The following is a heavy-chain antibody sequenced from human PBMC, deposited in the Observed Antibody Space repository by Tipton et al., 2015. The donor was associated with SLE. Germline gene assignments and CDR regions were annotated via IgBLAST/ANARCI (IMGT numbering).Heavy chain of an antibody. CDR3: ARGRRGRGFDV. V-gene: IGHV1-46*01. CDR2: INPSGGTI. Sequence: QSGAEVKKPGSSVKVSCKTSGGTFPNYAIHWVRQAPGQGLEWVGMINPSGGTITYAQKFQGRVTVTRDTSTSTVYMDLSSLISEDTAVYQCARGRRGRGFDVWGQGTMVTVS. D-gene: IGHD3-10*01. CDR1: GGTFPNYA. J-gene: IGHJ3*01.